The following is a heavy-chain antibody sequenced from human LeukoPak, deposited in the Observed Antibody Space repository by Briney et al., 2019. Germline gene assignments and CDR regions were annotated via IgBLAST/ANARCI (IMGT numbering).Heavy chain of an antibody. CDR3: AKNHYDILTGYVDY. CDR2: ITNSGSTI. Sequence: GGSLRLSCAASGFTLSSYSMNWVRQAPGKGLEWVSYITNSGSTIYYSDSFMGRFTISRDNAKNSLYLQTNSLRAEDTALYYCAKNHYDILTGYVDYWGQGTLVTVSS. J-gene: IGHJ4*02. V-gene: IGHV3-48*04. CDR1: GFTLSSYS. D-gene: IGHD3-9*01.